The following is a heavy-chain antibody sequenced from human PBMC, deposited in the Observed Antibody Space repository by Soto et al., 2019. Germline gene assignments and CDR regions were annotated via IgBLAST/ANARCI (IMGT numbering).Heavy chain of an antibody. Sequence: PPLPCAVSGDSINSSHWWNWVRQPPGKGLEWIGQISQSGSTNYNPSLTSRVTISVDKSKNHFSLKVTSVTAADTAVYYCAACHFRSGPRTDERLDYWGQGTLVTVSS. V-gene: IGHV4-4*02. CDR3: AACHFRSGPRTDERLDY. CDR1: GDSINSSHW. J-gene: IGHJ4*02. D-gene: IGHD3-3*01. CDR2: ISQSGST.